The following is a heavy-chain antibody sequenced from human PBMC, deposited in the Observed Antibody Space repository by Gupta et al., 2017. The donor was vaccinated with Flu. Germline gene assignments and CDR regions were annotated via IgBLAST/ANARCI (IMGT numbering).Heavy chain of an antibody. D-gene: IGHD2-15*01. CDR3: ARKVVVVAATPGYYFDY. V-gene: IGHV3-7*01. Sequence: EVQLVESGGGLVQPGGSLRLSCAASGFTFSSYWMSWVRQAPGKGLEWVANIKQDGSEKYYVDSVKGRFTISRDNAKNSLYLQMNSLRAEDTAVYYCARKVVVVAATPGYYFDYWGQGTLVTVS. CDR1: GFTFSSYW. CDR2: IKQDGSEK. J-gene: IGHJ4*02.